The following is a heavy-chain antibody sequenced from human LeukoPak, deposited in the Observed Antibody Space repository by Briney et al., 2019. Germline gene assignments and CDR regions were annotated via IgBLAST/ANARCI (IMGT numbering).Heavy chain of an antibody. J-gene: IGHJ4*02. CDR1: GGSISSYY. CDR3: ARDYIALL. CDR2: IYTSGST. Sequence: SETRSLTCTVSGGSISSYYWSWLRQPAGKGLEWFGRIYTSGSTNYNRSLKSRVTMSVDTSKDQFSLQLSSVTAPDTAVYYCARDYIALLWGQGTLVTVSS. D-gene: IGHD1-26*01. V-gene: IGHV4-4*07.